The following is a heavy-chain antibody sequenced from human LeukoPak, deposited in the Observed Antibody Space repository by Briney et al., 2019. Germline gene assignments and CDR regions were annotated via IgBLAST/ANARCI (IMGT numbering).Heavy chain of an antibody. CDR3: ARIAARPS. D-gene: IGHD6-6*01. V-gene: IGHV1-69*05. J-gene: IGHJ5*02. Sequence: ASVKVSCKASGYTFTSYGISWVRQAPGQGLEWMGGIIPLFGTTNYAQKFQGRVMITTDESTSTAYMELSSLRPEDTAVYYCARIAARPSWGQGTLVTVSS. CDR2: IIPLFGTT. CDR1: GYTFTSYG.